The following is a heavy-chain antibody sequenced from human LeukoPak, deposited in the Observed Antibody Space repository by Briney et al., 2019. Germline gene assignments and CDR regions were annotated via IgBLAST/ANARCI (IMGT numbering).Heavy chain of an antibody. D-gene: IGHD3-16*02. CDR2: ISSSSSTI. J-gene: IGHJ4*02. V-gene: IGHV3-48*04. Sequence: PGGSLRLSCAASGFTFSSNSMNWVRQAPGKGLEWVSYISSSSSTIYYADSVKGRFTVSRDNTKNTLYLQMNSLRAEDTAVYYCARDQADYVWGSYRSHWGQGTLVTFSS. CDR3: ARDQADYVWGSYRSH. CDR1: GFTFSSNS.